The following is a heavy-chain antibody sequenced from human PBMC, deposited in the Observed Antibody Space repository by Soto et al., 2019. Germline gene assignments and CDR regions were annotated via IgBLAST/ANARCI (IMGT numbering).Heavy chain of an antibody. V-gene: IGHV1-18*04. CDR3: ARDEGYSVYYYGMDV. CDR2: ISAYNGNT. J-gene: IGHJ6*02. CDR1: GYTFTSYG. D-gene: IGHD5-12*01. Sequence: GASVKVSCKASGYTFTSYGISWVRQAPGQGLEWMGWISAYNGNTNYAQKLQGRVTTTTDTSTSTAYMELRSLRSDDTAVYYCARDEGYSVYYYGMDVWGQGTTVTVSS.